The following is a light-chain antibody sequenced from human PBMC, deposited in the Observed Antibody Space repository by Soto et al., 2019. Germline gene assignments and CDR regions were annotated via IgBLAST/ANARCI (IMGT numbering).Light chain of an antibody. J-gene: IGLJ1*01. V-gene: IGLV1-51*02. CDR2: ENN. CDR1: SSNTENNY. CDR3: ATWHSSLSIGV. Sequence: QSVLTQPPSVSAAPGQKVTISCSGSSSNTENNYVSWYQQLPGTAPKLLIYENNKRPSGIPDRFSGSKSGTSATLVITGRQTADEADYYCATWHSSLSIGVFGTGTKLTVL.